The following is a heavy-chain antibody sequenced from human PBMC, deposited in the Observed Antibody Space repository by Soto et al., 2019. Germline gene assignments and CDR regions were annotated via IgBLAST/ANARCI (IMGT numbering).Heavy chain of an antibody. D-gene: IGHD3-10*01. J-gene: IGHJ4*02. CDR3: GRDLRLGSGSD. CDR2: IHHDGSKI. Sequence: QVQLVESGGGVVQPGRSLRLSCTASGFTFRTYGMHWVRQAPGKGLEWVAIIHHDGSKINYGDSVKGRFTISRDDSKNALFFQLDSLRVEDTAVYFCGRDLRLGSGSDWGQGTLDIVSS. CDR1: GFTFRTYG. V-gene: IGHV3-33*01.